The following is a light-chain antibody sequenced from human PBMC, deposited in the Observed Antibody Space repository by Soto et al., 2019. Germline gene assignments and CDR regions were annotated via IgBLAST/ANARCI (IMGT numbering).Light chain of an antibody. V-gene: IGKV2-28*01. CDR2: LGS. CDR3: MQALQTPIT. CDR1: QSHLHSNRYNY. J-gene: IGKJ5*01. Sequence: DVVMTQSPLSLPVTPGEPASISCRSSQSHLHSNRYNYLDWYLQKPGQSPQLLIYLGSNRASGVTDGFSGSGSGTDFTLKISRVEAEDFGDYYCMQALQTPITFGQGTRLEIK.